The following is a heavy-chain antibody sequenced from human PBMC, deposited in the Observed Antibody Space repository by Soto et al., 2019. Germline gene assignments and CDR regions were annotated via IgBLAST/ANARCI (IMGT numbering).Heavy chain of an antibody. CDR2: IWYDGSNK. Sequence: QVPLVESGGGVVQPGRSLRLSCAASEFTFSSYGMHWVRQAPGKGLEWMAVIWYDGSNKYYADSVKGRFTISRDNSKKTLYLQMNSLRDEDTGVYYCAREDYGSGSLDYWGQGTLVTVSS. CDR3: AREDYGSGSLDY. CDR1: EFTFSSYG. D-gene: IGHD3-10*01. V-gene: IGHV3-33*01. J-gene: IGHJ4*02.